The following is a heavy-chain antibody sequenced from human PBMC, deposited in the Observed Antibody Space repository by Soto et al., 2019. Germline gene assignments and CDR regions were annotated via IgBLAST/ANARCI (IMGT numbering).Heavy chain of an antibody. J-gene: IGHJ4*02. CDR3: ARTAGYVYQLLFNY. CDR2: IYYSGST. Sequence: QVQLQESGPGLVKPSQTPSLTCTVSGGSISSGDYYWSWIRQPPGKGLEWIGYIYYSGSTYYAPSLKSRLSISLDTSKNQFSLNLSSVTAADTAVYYCARTAGYVYQLLFNYWGQGALVTVSS. D-gene: IGHD2-2*01. CDR1: GGSISSGDYY. V-gene: IGHV4-30-4*01.